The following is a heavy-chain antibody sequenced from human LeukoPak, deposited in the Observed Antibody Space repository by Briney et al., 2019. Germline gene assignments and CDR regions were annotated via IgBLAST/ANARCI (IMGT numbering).Heavy chain of an antibody. CDR3: AKMGAIAGASANVDF. J-gene: IGHJ4*02. CDR2: IYNTGEIT. V-gene: IGHV4-59*01. D-gene: IGHD4/OR15-4a*01. CDR1: GGSISSYY. Sequence: SETLSLTCTVSGGSISSYYWSWIRQPPGKGLEWIGYIYNTGEITDYSPSLKSRVTISVDTSKNQFSLRLNSVTTADTAVYYCAKMGAIAGASANVDFWGQGTLVTVSS.